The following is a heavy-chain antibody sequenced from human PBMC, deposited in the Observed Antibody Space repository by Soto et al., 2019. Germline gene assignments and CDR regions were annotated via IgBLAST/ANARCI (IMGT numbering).Heavy chain of an antibody. D-gene: IGHD6-25*01. J-gene: IGHJ4*02. CDR2: ISTYTGDT. CDR1: GHTFSSYG. Sequence: GASVKVSCKTSGHTFSSYGISWVRRAPGQGLEWLGWISTYTGDTNYAQRFRGRVTMTTDTSTTTAHMEMRSLRSADTAMYYCTTASKRRGGFDTFDYWGQGTLVTVSS. V-gene: IGHV1-18*04. CDR3: TTASKRRGGFDTFDY.